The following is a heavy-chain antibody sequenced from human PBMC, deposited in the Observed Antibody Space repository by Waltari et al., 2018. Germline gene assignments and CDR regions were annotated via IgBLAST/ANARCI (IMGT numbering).Heavy chain of an antibody. CDR1: GFTVSSNY. Sequence: EVQLVESGGGLVQPGGSLRLSCAASGFTVSSNYMSWVRQAPGKGLEWVSVIYSVGSTYYAESVKGRFTISRDNSKNTLYLQMNSLRAEDTAVYYCARGYYDSSGSLFDYWGQGTLVTVSS. D-gene: IGHD3-22*01. J-gene: IGHJ4*02. V-gene: IGHV3-66*02. CDR2: IYSVGST. CDR3: ARGYYDSSGSLFDY.